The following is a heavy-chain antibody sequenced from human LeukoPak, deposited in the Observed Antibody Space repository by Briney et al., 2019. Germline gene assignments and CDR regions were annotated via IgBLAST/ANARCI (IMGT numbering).Heavy chain of an antibody. J-gene: IGHJ4*02. D-gene: IGHD4-17*01. CDR1: GYTFTSYY. V-gene: IGHV1-46*01. CDR2: INPSGGST. CDR3: ASGGPLGDYYLDY. Sequence: ASVKVSCKASGYTFTSYYMHWVRQAPGEGLEWMGIINPSGGSTSYAQKFQGRVTMTRDTSISTAYMELSRLRSDDTAVYYCASGGPLGDYYLDYWGQGTLVTVSS.